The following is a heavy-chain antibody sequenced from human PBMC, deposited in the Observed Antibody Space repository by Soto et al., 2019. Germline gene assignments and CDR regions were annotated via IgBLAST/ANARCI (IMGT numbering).Heavy chain of an antibody. V-gene: IGHV2-5*01. CDR3: AHCIAAAGTPFDYYYYGMDV. CDR1: GFSLSTSGVG. Sequence: QITLKESGPTLVKPTQTLTLTCTFSGFSLSTSGVGVGWIRQPPGKALEWLALIYWNDDKRYSPSLKSRLTITKDTSKNQVVLTMTNMDPVDTATYYCAHCIAAAGTPFDYYYYGMDVWGQGTTVTVSS. D-gene: IGHD6-13*01. J-gene: IGHJ6*02. CDR2: IYWNDDK.